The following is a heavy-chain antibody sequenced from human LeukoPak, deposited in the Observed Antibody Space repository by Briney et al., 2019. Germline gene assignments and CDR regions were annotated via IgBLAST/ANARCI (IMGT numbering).Heavy chain of an antibody. Sequence: ASVKVSCKASGYTFTSYYMHWVRQAPGQGLEWMGWINPNSGGTNYAQKFQGRVTMTRDTSISTAYMELSRLRSDDTAVYYCARGMDTIFGVVSKRKGGLLDYWGQGTLVTVSS. V-gene: IGHV1-2*02. CDR3: ARGMDTIFGVVSKRKGGLLDY. D-gene: IGHD3-3*01. J-gene: IGHJ4*02. CDR2: INPNSGGT. CDR1: GYTFTSYY.